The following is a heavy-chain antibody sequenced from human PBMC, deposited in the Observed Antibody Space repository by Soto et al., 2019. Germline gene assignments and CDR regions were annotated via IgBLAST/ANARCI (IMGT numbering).Heavy chain of an antibody. CDR1: GYTLTELS. V-gene: IGHV1-24*01. Sequence: QVQLVQSGAEVKKPGASVKVSCKVSGYTLTELSMHWVRQAPGKGLEWMGGFDPEDGETIYAQKFQGRVTMTEDTSTYTAYMELSGLKSEDTAVYYCATVFPSGGSYLWCFDPWGQGTLVTVSS. J-gene: IGHJ5*02. CDR3: ATVFPSGGSYLWCFDP. CDR2: FDPEDGET. D-gene: IGHD2-15*01.